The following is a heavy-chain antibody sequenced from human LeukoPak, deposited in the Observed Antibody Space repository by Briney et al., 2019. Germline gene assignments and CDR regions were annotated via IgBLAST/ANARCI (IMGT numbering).Heavy chain of an antibody. Sequence: SVKVSCKASGGTFSSYAISWVRQAPGQGLGWMGGIIPIFGTANYAQKFQGRVTITADESTSTAYMELSSLRSEDTAVYYCARPGSGTENDAFDIWGQGTMVTVSS. V-gene: IGHV1-69*13. CDR2: IIPIFGTA. CDR3: ARPGSGTENDAFDI. CDR1: GGTFSSYA. J-gene: IGHJ3*02. D-gene: IGHD3-10*01.